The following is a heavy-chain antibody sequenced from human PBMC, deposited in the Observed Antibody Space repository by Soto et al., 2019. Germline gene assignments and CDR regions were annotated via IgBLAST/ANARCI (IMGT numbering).Heavy chain of an antibody. D-gene: IGHD2-21*02. J-gene: IGHJ5*02. CDR3: ARGGDSRGPTPFDP. V-gene: IGHV3-30-3*01. CDR2: ISYDGSNK. Sequence: QVQLVESGGGVVQPGRSLRLSCAASGFTFSSYAMHWVRQAPGKGLEWVAVISYDGSNKYYADSVKGRFTISRDNSKNTLYLQMNSLRAEDTAVYYCARGGDSRGPTPFDPWGQGTLVSVSS. CDR1: GFTFSSYA.